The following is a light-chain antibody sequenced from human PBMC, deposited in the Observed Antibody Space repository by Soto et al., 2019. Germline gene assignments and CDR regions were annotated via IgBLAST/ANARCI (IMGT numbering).Light chain of an antibody. Sequence: SVLTQSPSASGTPGQRVTMSCSGSTSNIGSKTVNWYRQLPGTAPKLLIYSNDQRPSGVPDRFSGSKSGTSASLAISGLQSEDEADYYCAAWDASLNGYVFGTGTKLTVL. V-gene: IGLV1-44*01. CDR2: SND. J-gene: IGLJ1*01. CDR3: AAWDASLNGYV. CDR1: TSNIGSKT.